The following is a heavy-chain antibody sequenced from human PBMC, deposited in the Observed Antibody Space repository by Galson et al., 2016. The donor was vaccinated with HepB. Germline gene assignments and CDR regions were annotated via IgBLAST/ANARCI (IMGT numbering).Heavy chain of an antibody. Sequence: QSGAEVKKPGESLRISCKGSGYSFTDYWIGWVRQMPGKGLEWKGIIYPGDTHTRYSPAFQGQVTISSDKSISTAYLQWSSLKASDTAMYYCAKTLTHDSKIWDIDYWGQGTLVTVSS. CDR3: AKTLTHDSKIWDIDY. CDR2: IYPGDTHT. D-gene: IGHD3-16*01. J-gene: IGHJ4*02. V-gene: IGHV5-51*01. CDR1: GYSFTDYW.